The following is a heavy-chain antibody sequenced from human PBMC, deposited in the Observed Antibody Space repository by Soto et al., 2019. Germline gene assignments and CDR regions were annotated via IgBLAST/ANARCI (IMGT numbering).Heavy chain of an antibody. CDR2: ISAYVGNT. D-gene: IGHD3-22*01. CDR1: GYTFTSYG. V-gene: IGHV1-18*04. J-gene: IGHJ6*02. CDR3: ARGGYYDSSGSRNYYYYGMNV. Sequence: QAQLVQSGAEVKKPGASVKVSCKASGYTFTSYGINWVRQAPGQGLEWLGWISAYVGNTKYAQSVQGRVSMTTDTSTKTAYMELRSLRSDDTAMYYCARGGYYDSSGSRNYYYYGMNVWGQGTTVSVSS.